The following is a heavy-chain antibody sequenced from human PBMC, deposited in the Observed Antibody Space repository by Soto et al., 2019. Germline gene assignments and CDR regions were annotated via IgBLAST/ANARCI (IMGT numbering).Heavy chain of an antibody. D-gene: IGHD4-17*01. CDR1: GFTFSNYA. J-gene: IGHJ6*02. CDR3: AKDSTVTTSLYSCYYGLDV. V-gene: IGHV3-23*01. Sequence: EVQLLESGGGLVQPGGSLRLSCTASGFTFSNYAMSWVRQAPDKGLEWVSAISGRGGSTYYADSVKGRFTISRDNSKNMLFLQMNSLRAEDTALYYCAKDSTVTTSLYSCYYGLDVWGQGTTVTVSS. CDR2: ISGRGGST.